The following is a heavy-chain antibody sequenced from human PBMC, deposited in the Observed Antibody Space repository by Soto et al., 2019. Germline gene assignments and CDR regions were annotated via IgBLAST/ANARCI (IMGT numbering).Heavy chain of an antibody. CDR2: VHYGGST. CDR1: GCSILSPY. J-gene: IGHJ4*02. CDR3: VRRDYSTSSLGPFDY. D-gene: IGHD6-6*01. V-gene: IGHV4-59*11. Sequence: PXETRALTCVVAGCSILSPYWCWIRQPPGGGLEWIGYVHYGGSTNYNPSLKSRVTMSVDTSKNQFYLNLSSVTAADTALYFCVRRDYSTSSLGPFDYRGQGSLVTVSS.